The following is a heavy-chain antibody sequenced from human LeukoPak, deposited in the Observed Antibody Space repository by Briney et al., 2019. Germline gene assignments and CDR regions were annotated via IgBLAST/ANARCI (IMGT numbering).Heavy chain of an antibody. CDR3: AKIGRSYDFWTGYYEEEVDYMDV. V-gene: IGHV3-23*01. Sequence: GGSLRLSCAASGFTFSSYGMNWVRQAPGKGLEWVSGISDSGVGTKHADSVKGRFTISRDDSKNTLYLQMNSLRAEDTAVYYCAKIGRSYDFWTGYYEEEVDYMDVWGKGTTVTVSS. CDR2: ISDSGVGT. D-gene: IGHD3-3*01. J-gene: IGHJ6*03. CDR1: GFTFSSYG.